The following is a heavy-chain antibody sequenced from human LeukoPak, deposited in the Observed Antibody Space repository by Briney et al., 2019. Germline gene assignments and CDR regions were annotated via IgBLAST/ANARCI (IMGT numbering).Heavy chain of an antibody. CDR3: ARDYYDSGSYFNVYWFDP. J-gene: IGHJ5*02. CDR2: IYPSGST. CDR1: RGSISSYY. D-gene: IGHD3-10*01. V-gene: IGHV4-4*07. Sequence: SETLSLTCTVSRGSISSYYWSWIRQAAGKGLEWIRRIYPSGSTNSNPSLKSRVTMSLDTSKNQFSLKLSSVTAADTAVYYCARDYYDSGSYFNVYWFDPWGLGTLVTVSS.